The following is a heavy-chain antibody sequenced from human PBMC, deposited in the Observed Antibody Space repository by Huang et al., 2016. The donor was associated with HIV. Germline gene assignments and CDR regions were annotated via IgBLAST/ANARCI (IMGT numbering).Heavy chain of an antibody. CDR3: ATWELLGP. CDR2: TNPTTVGT. V-gene: IGHV1-2*02. D-gene: IGHD1-7*01. J-gene: IGHJ5*02. CDR1: GYTFTGSY. Sequence: QVQFVQSGAELKKPGDSVTVSCKASGYTFTGSYIHWVRQAPGQCLEWMGWTNPTTVGTTYAQDFKGRLTLTRDTSITTAYMELSGLRFGDTAIYYCATWELLGPWGQGSLVTVSS.